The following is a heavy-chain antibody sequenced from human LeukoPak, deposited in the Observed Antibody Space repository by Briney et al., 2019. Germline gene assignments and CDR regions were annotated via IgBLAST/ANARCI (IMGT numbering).Heavy chain of an antibody. J-gene: IGHJ4*02. CDR2: IIPILGIA. V-gene: IGHV1-69*04. CDR3: ARDGGSAMVTRTFDY. Sequence: ASVKVSCKASGGTFSSYAISWVRQAPGQGLEWMGRIIPILGIANYAQKFQGRVTITADKSTSTAYMELSSLRSDDTAVYYCARDGGSAMVTRTFDYWGQGTLVTVSS. CDR1: GGTFSSYA. D-gene: IGHD5-18*01.